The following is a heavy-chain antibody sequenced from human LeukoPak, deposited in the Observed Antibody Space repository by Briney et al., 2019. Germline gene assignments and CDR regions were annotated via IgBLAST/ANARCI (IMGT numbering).Heavy chain of an antibody. V-gene: IGHV3-53*01. CDR3: ATNIGSSGWYGGSFDY. D-gene: IGHD6-19*01. CDR1: GFPVSSNY. CDR2: IFSGGST. Sequence: GGSLRLSCAASGFPVSSNYMSWVRQAPGKGLEWVSVIFSGGSTYYADSVKGRFTISRDNSKNTLYLQMNSLRAEDTAVYYCATNIGSSGWYGGSFDYWGQGTLVTVSS. J-gene: IGHJ4*02.